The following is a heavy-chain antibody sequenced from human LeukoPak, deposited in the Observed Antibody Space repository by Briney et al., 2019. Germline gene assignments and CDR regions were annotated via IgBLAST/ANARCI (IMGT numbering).Heavy chain of an antibody. J-gene: IGHJ4*02. CDR1: GGSISSYY. V-gene: IGHV4-59*01. CDR3: ARDDVFGSGTFDY. CDR2: ISYSGST. Sequence: SETLSLTCTVSGGSISSYYWSWIRQPPGKGLEWIRYISYSGSTNYNASLKSRVTISVDTSKNQFSLKLSSVTAADTAVYYCARDDVFGSGTFDYWGQGTLVTVSS. D-gene: IGHD3-10*01.